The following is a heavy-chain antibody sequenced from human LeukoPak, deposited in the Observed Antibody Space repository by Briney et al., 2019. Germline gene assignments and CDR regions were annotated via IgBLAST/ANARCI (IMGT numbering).Heavy chain of an antibody. Sequence: GASVKVSCKASGYTFTSYGISWVRQAPGQGLEWMGWVSTYNGNTDYAQKLQGRVTMTTDTSTSTAYMELRSLRSDDTAVYYCARSLVVTAIGDYWGQGTLVTVSS. D-gene: IGHD2-21*02. CDR2: VSTYNGNT. CDR1: GYTFTSYG. V-gene: IGHV1-18*01. CDR3: ARSLVVTAIGDY. J-gene: IGHJ4*02.